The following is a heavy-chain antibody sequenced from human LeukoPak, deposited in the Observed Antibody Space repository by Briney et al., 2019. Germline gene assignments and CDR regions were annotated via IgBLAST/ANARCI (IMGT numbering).Heavy chain of an antibody. CDR3: TKGETAVTSYLHF. CDR2: ISTSSSTI. D-gene: IGHD4-17*01. J-gene: IGHJ4*02. CDR1: GFTFSTYS. V-gene: IGHV3-48*02. Sequence: GGSLRLSCAASGFTFSTYSMNWVRQAPGKGLEWVSFISTSSSTIYYADSVRGRFTISRDNAKNSRYLQMNSLRDEDTAVYYCTKGETAVTSYLHFWGQGTLVTVSS.